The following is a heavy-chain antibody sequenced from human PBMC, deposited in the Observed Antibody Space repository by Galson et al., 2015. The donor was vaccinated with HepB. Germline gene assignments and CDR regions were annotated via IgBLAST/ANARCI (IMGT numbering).Heavy chain of an antibody. Sequence: SVKVSCKASGYTFTSYAMNWVRQAPGQGLEWMGWINTDTGNPTYAQGFTGRFVFSLDTSVSTAYLQISSLKAEDTAVYYCARGAPVAATRGAHSHYYYGMDVWGQGTTVTVSS. D-gene: IGHD2-15*01. V-gene: IGHV7-4-1*02. CDR1: GYTFTSYA. CDR3: ARGAPVAATRGAHSHYYYGMDV. J-gene: IGHJ6*02. CDR2: INTDTGNP.